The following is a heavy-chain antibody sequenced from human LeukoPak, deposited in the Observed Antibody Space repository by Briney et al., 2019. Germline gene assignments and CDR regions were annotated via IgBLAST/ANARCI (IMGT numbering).Heavy chain of an antibody. D-gene: IGHD6-6*01. CDR2: ISSSSSTI. CDR1: GFTFRTYS. CDR3: ARVAARQGDHYYQYYMDV. J-gene: IGHJ6*03. Sequence: GVSLRLSCAASGFTFRTYSMNWVRQAPGKGLEWVSYISSSSSTIYYAGSVKGRFTISRDNAQNSLYLQMNSLRAEDTAVYYCARVAARQGDHYYQYYMDVWGKGTTVTVSS. V-gene: IGHV3-48*01.